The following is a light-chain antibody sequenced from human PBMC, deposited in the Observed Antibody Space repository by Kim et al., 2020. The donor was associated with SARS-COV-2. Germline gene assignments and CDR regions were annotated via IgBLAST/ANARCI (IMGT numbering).Light chain of an antibody. Sequence: PGKTAGITCGGNNIASMTVLRYQQRPGQLPVLVVYYDRDRPSGIPERFSGSNSGNTATLTISRVEARDEACYYCQVWDSTNDHPVFGGGTQLTGL. CDR1: NIASMT. J-gene: IGLJ2*01. CDR3: QVWDSTNDHPV. CDR2: YDR. V-gene: IGLV3-21*03.